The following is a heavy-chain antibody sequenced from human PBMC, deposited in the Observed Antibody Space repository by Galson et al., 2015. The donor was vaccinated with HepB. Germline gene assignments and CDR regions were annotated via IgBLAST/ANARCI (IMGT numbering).Heavy chain of an antibody. CDR3: ARGWLPTWYFDL. CDR1: GFTLSNYA. Sequence: SLRLSCAASGFTLSNYAMHWVRQAPGKGLGWVAVISYDGTNQNYADSVKGRFTISRDNSKKTLYLQMNSLRAEDTAVYYCARGWLPTWYFDLWGRGTLVTVSS. D-gene: IGHD5-12*01. V-gene: IGHV3-30*04. CDR2: ISYDGTNQ. J-gene: IGHJ2*01.